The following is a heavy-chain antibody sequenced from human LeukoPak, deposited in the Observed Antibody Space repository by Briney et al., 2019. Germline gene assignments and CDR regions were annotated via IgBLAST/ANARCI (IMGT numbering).Heavy chain of an antibody. CDR3: AKARYYYGSGSYPFYFYY. V-gene: IGHV3-23*01. CDR1: GYMFSSYA. Sequence: GGSLRLSCAASGYMFSSYAMNWVRQAPGGGLEWVSAISGSGDTTYYADSVKSRFTISRDNSKNTLYLQMNSLRAEDTAVYYCAKARYYYGSGSYPFYFYYWGQGTLVTVSS. D-gene: IGHD3-10*01. CDR2: ISGSGDTT. J-gene: IGHJ4*02.